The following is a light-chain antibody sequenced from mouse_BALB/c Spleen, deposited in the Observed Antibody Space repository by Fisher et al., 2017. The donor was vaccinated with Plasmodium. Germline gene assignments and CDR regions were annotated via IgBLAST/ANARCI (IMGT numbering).Light chain of an antibody. CDR1: QSINNY. CDR3: QQSNSWPLT. Sequence: DIVLTQSTATLSVTPGDRVSLSCRASQSINNYLHWYQQKSHESPRLLIDYTSQSISGIPSRFGGSGSGTDFTLNINSVETEDFGMYFCQQSNSWPLTFGAGTKLELK. V-gene: IGKV5-45*01. CDR2: YTS. J-gene: IGKJ5*01.